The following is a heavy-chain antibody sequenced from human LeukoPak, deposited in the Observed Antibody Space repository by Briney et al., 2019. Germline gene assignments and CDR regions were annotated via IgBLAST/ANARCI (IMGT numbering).Heavy chain of an antibody. V-gene: IGHV3-23*01. CDR2: ISGSGGST. CDR3: ARDKGGWTIDY. J-gene: IGHJ4*02. Sequence: PGGSLRLSCAASGFTFSSDAMSWVRQAPGKGLEWVSAISGSGGSTYYADSVKGRFTISRDNSKNTLYLQMNSLRAEHTAVDYGARDKGGWTIDYWGQGTLVTVSS. D-gene: IGHD6-19*01. CDR1: GFTFSSDA.